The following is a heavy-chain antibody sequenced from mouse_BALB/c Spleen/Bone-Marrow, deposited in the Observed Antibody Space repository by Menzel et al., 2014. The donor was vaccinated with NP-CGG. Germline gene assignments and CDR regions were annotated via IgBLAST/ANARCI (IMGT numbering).Heavy chain of an antibody. CDR3: ARVLRPHYYAMDY. Sequence: EVHLVGSGGGLVKPGGSLKLSCAASGFTFSDYYMYWVRQTPEKRLEWVATISDGGSYTYYPDSVKGRFTISRDNAKNNLYLQMSSLKSEDTAMYYCARVLRPHYYAMDYWGQGTSVTVSS. CDR2: ISDGGSYT. D-gene: IGHD1-2*01. V-gene: IGHV5-4*02. J-gene: IGHJ4*01. CDR1: GFTFSDYY.